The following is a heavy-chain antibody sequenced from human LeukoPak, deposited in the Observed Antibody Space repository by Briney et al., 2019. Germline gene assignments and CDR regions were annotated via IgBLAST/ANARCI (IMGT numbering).Heavy chain of an antibody. D-gene: IGHD4-17*01. Sequence: PSQTLSLTCAVYGGSFSGYYWSWIRQPAGKGLEWIGRIYTSGSTNYNPSLKSRVTMSVDTSKNQFSLKLSSVTAADTAVYYCARHRYGDYYFDYWGQGTLVTVSS. CDR3: ARHRYGDYYFDY. CDR1: GGSFSGYY. J-gene: IGHJ4*02. V-gene: IGHV4-59*10. CDR2: IYTSGST.